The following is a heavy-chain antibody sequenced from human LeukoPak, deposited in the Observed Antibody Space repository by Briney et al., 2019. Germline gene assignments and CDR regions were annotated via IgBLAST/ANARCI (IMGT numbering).Heavy chain of an antibody. CDR3: AKDQLRWLQLGAFDI. V-gene: IGHV3-30*18. J-gene: IGHJ3*02. CDR1: GFTFSDAW. D-gene: IGHD5-24*01. CDR2: ISYDGSNK. Sequence: PGGSLRLSCVVSGFTFSDAWMTWVRQAPGKGLEWVAVISYDGSNKYYADSVKGRFTISRDNSKNTLYLQMNSLRAEDTAVYYCAKDQLRWLQLGAFDIWGQGTMVTVSS.